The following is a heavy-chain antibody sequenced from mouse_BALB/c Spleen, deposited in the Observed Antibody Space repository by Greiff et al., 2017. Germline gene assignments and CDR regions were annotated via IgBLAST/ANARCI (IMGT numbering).Heavy chain of an antibody. CDR3: ASATAKAWFAY. CDR2: IWGDGST. J-gene: IGHJ3*01. Sequence: VKLVESGPGLVAPSQSLSISCTASGFSLTGYGVNWVRQPPGKGLEWLGMIWGDGSTDYNSALTSRLSISKDNSKSQVFLKMNSLQTDDTARYYCASATAKAWFAYWGQGTLVTVSA. D-gene: IGHD1-1*01. V-gene: IGHV2-6-7*01. CDR1: GFSLTGYG.